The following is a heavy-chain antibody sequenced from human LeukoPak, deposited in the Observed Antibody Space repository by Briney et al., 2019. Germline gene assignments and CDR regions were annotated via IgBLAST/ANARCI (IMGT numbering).Heavy chain of an antibody. CDR3: ARGLPKHDYGDYGGTWFDP. J-gene: IGHJ5*02. CDR1: DGSISSYY. Sequence: PETLSLTCTVSDGSISSYYWSWIRQPAGKGLEWIGRIYTSGSTNYNPSLKSRVTMSVDTSKNQFSLKLSSVTAADTALYYCARGLPKHDYGDYGGTWFDPWGQGTLVTVSS. D-gene: IGHD4-17*01. CDR2: IYTSGST. V-gene: IGHV4-4*07.